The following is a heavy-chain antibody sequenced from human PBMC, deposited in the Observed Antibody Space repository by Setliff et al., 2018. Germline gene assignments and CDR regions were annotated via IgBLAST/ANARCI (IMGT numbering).Heavy chain of an antibody. V-gene: IGHV4-39*01. D-gene: IGHD4-17*01. J-gene: IGHJ6*03. CDR2: IYYSGST. CDR3: ARHYGGSYSYYYIDV. Sequence: SETLSLTCTVSGGSISSSTYYWGWIRQPPGKGLEWIATIYYSGSTYYNPSLKSRVTISVDTSENQFSVKLSSVTAADTAVYYCARHYGGSYSYYYIDVWGNGTTVTVS. CDR1: GGSISSSTYY.